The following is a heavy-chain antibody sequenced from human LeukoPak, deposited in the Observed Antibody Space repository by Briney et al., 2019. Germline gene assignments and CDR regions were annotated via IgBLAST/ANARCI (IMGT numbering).Heavy chain of an antibody. Sequence: TSETLSLTRTVSGGSISSYYWSWIRQPPGKGLEWIGYIYYSGSTNYNPSLKSRVTISVDTSKNQFSLKLSSVTAADTAVYYCARDQDGMDVWGQGTTITVSS. CDR2: IYYSGST. CDR3: ARDQDGMDV. J-gene: IGHJ6*02. V-gene: IGHV4-59*01. CDR1: GGSISSYY.